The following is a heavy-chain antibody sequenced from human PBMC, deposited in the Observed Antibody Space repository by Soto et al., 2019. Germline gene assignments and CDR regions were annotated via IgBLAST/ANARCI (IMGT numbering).Heavy chain of an antibody. J-gene: IGHJ5*02. D-gene: IGHD2-15*01. CDR2: VKNNGGAT. V-gene: IGHV3-15*07. Sequence: EVQLVGSGGDLVKPGGSLRLSCAASGFIFSHAWFRWVRQPPGKGLELVGRVKNNGGATDYAPSVKGRFIISRDDSKDMVYLQMSSLRTEDTAIYYCAADIGPPYDSNNWFDPWGQGTLVTVSS. CDR1: GFIFSHAW. CDR3: AADIGPPYDSNNWFDP.